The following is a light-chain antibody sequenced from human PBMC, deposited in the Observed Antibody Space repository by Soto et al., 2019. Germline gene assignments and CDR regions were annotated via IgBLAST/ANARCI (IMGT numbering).Light chain of an antibody. CDR2: LGS. Sequence: DIVMTQSPLSLPVTPGEPASISCRSSQSLLHSNGYNYLDWYLQKPGQYPQPLIYLGSNRASEVPDRFSGRGSGTDFTLKISRVEAEDVGVYYCMQALQTPLTFGGGTKVQIK. CDR1: QSLLHSNGYNY. CDR3: MQALQTPLT. V-gene: IGKV2-28*01. J-gene: IGKJ4*01.